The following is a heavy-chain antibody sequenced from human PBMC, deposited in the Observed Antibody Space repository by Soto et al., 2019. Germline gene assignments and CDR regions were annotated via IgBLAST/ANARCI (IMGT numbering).Heavy chain of an antibody. D-gene: IGHD3-10*01. Sequence: QLQLRQSGPGLVKPPETLSLTCSVSGASITSGDYYWGWIRQPPGKGLEWIGSIFYDGSPYYNPSLHSRVTLSVDTSRNQFSLKLNSATAADTAVYYCVRTVGSSWFFDLWGRGTLITVSS. CDR3: VRTVGSSWFFDL. V-gene: IGHV4-39*01. CDR2: IFYDGSP. CDR1: GASITSGDYY. J-gene: IGHJ2*01.